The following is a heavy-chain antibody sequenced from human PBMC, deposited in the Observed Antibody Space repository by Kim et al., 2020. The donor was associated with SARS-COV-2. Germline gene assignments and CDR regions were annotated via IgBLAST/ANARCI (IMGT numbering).Heavy chain of an antibody. V-gene: IGHV4-39*01. J-gene: IGHJ4*02. CDR3: ARLEVRGAKFDY. D-gene: IGHD3-10*01. Sequence: YSTPSLKSRVTISVATSKNQFSLKLSSVTAADTAVYYCARLEVRGAKFDYWGQGTLVTVSS.